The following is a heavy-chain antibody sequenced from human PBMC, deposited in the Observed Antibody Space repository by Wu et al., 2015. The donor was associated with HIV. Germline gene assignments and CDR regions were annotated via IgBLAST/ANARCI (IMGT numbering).Heavy chain of an antibody. CDR2: LIPMYGTA. Sequence: QVQLVQSGAEVKKPGSSVKVSCKASGGTFSTYAISWVRQAPGQGLEWMGRLIPMYGTANYAQKFQGRVTITADESTSTAYMDVSSLRSDDTAVYYCAGGGGRTSMDPFDFWGQGTTGHRLL. V-gene: IGHV1-69*15. J-gene: IGHJ4*02. CDR3: AGGGGRTSMDPFDF. D-gene: IGHD5-18*01. CDR1: GGTFSTYA.